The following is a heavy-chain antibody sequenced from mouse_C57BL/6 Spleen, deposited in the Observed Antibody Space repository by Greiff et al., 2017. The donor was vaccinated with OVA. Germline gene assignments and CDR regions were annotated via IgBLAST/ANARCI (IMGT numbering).Heavy chain of an antibody. CDR1: GYTFTDYY. V-gene: IGHV1-26*01. J-gene: IGHJ2*01. Sequence: EVQLQQSGPELVKPGASVKISCKASGYTFTDYYMNWVKQSHGKSLEWIGDINPNNGGTSYNQKFKGKATLTVDKSSSTAYMELRSLTSEDSAVYYCARKDCDYWGKGTTLTVSS. CDR3: ARKDCDY. CDR2: INPNNGGT.